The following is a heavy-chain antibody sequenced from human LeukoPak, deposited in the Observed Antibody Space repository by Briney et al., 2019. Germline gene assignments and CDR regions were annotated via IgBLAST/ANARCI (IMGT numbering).Heavy chain of an antibody. J-gene: IGHJ3*02. CDR3: ARGWRSGAFDI. CDR2: INPSSGGT. Sequence: ASVKVSCKTSGYTFTAYMHWVRQAPGQGLEWMGWINPSSGGTNYAQNFQGRVTMTRDTSISTAYMGLSRLTSDDTAVYYCARGWRSGAFDIWGQGTMVTVSS. V-gene: IGHV1-2*02. CDR1: GYTFTAY. D-gene: IGHD2-21*01.